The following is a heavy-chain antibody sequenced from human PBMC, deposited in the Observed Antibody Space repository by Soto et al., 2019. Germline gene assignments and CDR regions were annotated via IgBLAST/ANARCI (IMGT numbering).Heavy chain of an antibody. D-gene: IGHD3-22*01. CDR3: ARGAQGFFPVSGIYFYFDH. Sequence: ASVKVSCKASGHTFSSYGISWVRQAPGQGLQWVGWVHPDSGGTNVAQAFQDRVTMTADTSITTAYMDLARLRPDDTAIFYCARGAQGFFPVSGIYFYFDHWGQGAPVTVSS. J-gene: IGHJ4*02. V-gene: IGHV1-2*02. CDR2: VHPDSGGT. CDR1: GHTFSSYG.